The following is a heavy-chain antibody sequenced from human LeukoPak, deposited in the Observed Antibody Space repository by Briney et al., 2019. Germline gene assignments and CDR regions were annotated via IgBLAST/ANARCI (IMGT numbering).Heavy chain of an antibody. D-gene: IGHD2-2*01. CDR3: ARGVGYCSSTSCSNWFDP. Sequence: GASVKVSCKASGGTFSSYAISWVRQAPGQGLEWMGRITPILGIANYAQKFQGRVTITADKSTSTAYMELSSLRSEDTAVYYCARGVGYCSSTSCSNWFDPWGQGTLVTVSS. CDR1: GGTFSSYA. V-gene: IGHV1-69*04. CDR2: ITPILGIA. J-gene: IGHJ5*02.